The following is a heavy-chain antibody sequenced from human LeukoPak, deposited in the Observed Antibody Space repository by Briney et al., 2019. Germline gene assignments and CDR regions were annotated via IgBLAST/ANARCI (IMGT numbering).Heavy chain of an antibody. Sequence: GGSLRLSCEASGFTFSSYDMSWVRQAPGKGLEWVSGISATGGSTFYADSVKGRFTISRDNSKNTLYLQMNSLRGEDTAAYKCANHGPYGRGDYWGQGTPVTVSS. CDR3: ANHGPYGRGDY. D-gene: IGHD3-10*01. CDR1: GFTFSSYD. J-gene: IGHJ4*02. CDR2: ISATGGST. V-gene: IGHV3-23*01.